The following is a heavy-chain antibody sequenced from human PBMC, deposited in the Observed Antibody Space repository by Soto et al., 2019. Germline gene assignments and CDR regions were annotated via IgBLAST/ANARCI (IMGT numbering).Heavy chain of an antibody. CDR2: ISSDETIV. CDR3: VRGGGVGTTWGYY. J-gene: IGHJ4*02. D-gene: IGHD3-3*01. Sequence: EVQVVASGGGLVQPGGSLRLSCEGFGYTFRGYGMIWVRQAPGKGLKCVSYISSDETIVNYADSVKGRFTISRDSDKNSLFLQINRLRDEDTDVYYCVRGGGVGTTWGYYWGQGAQVTVSS. CDR1: GYTFRGYG. V-gene: IGHV3-48*02.